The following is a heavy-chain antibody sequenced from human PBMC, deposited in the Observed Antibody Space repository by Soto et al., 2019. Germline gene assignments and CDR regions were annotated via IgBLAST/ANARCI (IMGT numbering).Heavy chain of an antibody. CDR3: VRNRGTFLRDGVDF. Sequence: EVQLVESGGGIVQPGGSLRLSCAASGFTFSSFWMHWVRQAPGKGLVWVSRISGDGNNAVYADSVKGRFTVSRDNAKNTLDVQMNSLTTGDTALYYCVRNRGTFLRDGVDFWGPGIMVTVSS. J-gene: IGHJ4*02. CDR1: GFTFSSFW. V-gene: IGHV3-74*01. CDR2: ISGDGNNA. D-gene: IGHD3-3*01.